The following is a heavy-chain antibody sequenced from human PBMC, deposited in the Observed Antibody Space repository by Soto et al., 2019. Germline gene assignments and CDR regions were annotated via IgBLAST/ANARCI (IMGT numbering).Heavy chain of an antibody. CDR3: ARRARSARPQIYYFDY. J-gene: IGHJ4*02. CDR1: GGSFSGYY. V-gene: IGHV4-34*01. CDR2: IKHSGST. D-gene: IGHD6-6*01. Sequence: QVQLQQWGAGLLKPSETLSLTCAVYGGSFSGYYWSWIRQPPGKGLEWIGEIKHSGSTNYNPSLKSRVTIPADTSKNQFSLKLSSVTAADTAVYYCARRARSARPQIYYFDYWGQGTLVTVSS.